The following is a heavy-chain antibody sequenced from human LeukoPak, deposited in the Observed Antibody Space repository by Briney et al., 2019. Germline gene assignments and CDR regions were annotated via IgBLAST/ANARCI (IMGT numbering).Heavy chain of an antibody. CDR1: GFTFRNYG. CDR3: ASFRDTDN. V-gene: IGHV3-74*01. D-gene: IGHD2-21*01. CDR2: INTAGST. Sequence: PGTSLRLSCAASGFTFRNYGMHWVRQAPGQGLVWVSRINTAGSTVYADPVKGRFTISRDNAKNMVYLQMNSLRAEDTAVYYCASFRDTDNWGRGTMVTVSS. J-gene: IGHJ3*01.